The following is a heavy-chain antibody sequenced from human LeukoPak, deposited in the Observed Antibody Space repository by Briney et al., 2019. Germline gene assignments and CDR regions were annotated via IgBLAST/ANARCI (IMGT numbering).Heavy chain of an antibody. D-gene: IGHD1-1*01. Sequence: ASVKVSCKASGYSFTGYYMHWVRQAPGQGLEWMGWINPNRDDTNYAQKFQGRVTVTRDTSISTAYMELIRLKSDDTAVYYCARGATRNHRILAYWGQGALVTVSS. CDR1: GYSFTGYY. CDR2: INPNRDDT. CDR3: ARGATRNHRILAY. V-gene: IGHV1-2*02. J-gene: IGHJ4*02.